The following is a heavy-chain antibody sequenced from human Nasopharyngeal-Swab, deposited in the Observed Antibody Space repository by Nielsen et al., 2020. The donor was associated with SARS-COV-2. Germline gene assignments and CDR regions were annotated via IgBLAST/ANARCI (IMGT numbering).Heavy chain of an antibody. D-gene: IGHD2-15*01. CDR2: ISSSGSTI. Sequence: GESLKISCAASGFTFSDYYMSLIRQAPGKGLEWVSYISSSGSTIYYADSVKGRFTISRDNAKNSLYLQMNSLRAEDTAVYYCARGEVVAVRADAFDIWGQGTMVTVSS. J-gene: IGHJ3*02. CDR1: GFTFSDYY. V-gene: IGHV3-11*04. CDR3: ARGEVVAVRADAFDI.